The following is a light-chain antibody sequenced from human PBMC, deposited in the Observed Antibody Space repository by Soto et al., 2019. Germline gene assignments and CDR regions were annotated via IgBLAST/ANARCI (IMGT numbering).Light chain of an antibody. V-gene: IGLV1-40*01. Sequence: QSVLTQPPSVSGAPGQRVTMSCTGSSSNIGAGYDVHWYQQLPGTAPKLLIYGNSNRPSGVPDRFSGSKSGTSASLASTGLQAEDEADYYCQSYDSSLSGVVFGGGTKLTVL. CDR1: SSNIGAGYD. J-gene: IGLJ2*01. CDR3: QSYDSSLSGVV. CDR2: GNS.